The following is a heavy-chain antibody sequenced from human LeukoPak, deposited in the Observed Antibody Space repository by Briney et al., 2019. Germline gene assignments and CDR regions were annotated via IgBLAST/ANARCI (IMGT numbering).Heavy chain of an antibody. V-gene: IGHV1-69*01. D-gene: IGHD3-9*01. Sequence: SVKVSCKASGGTFSSYAISWVRQAPGQGLEWMGGIIPIFGTANYAQKFQGRVTITADESTSTAYMELSSLRSEDTAVYYCARGRLRYFDWLASDYWGQGTLVTVSS. CDR3: ARGRLRYFDWLASDY. CDR1: GGTFSSYA. J-gene: IGHJ4*02. CDR2: IIPIFGTA.